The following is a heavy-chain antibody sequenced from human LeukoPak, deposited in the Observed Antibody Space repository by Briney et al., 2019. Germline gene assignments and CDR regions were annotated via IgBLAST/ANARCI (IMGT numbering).Heavy chain of an antibody. CDR3: ARDKNSGECVSNSCYGVWPLDI. CDR2: IIPMSETP. J-gene: IGHJ3*02. Sequence: ASVNVSCNASGGTFSSNAITWVRQPPGQGLELMGGIIPMSETPKYTQKFQGRVTIATDESTNTAYMELSSLRSEDTAVYYCARDKNSGECVSNSCYGVWPLDIWGQGTMVTVSS. D-gene: IGHD2-2*01. V-gene: IGHV1-69*05. CDR1: GGTFSSNA.